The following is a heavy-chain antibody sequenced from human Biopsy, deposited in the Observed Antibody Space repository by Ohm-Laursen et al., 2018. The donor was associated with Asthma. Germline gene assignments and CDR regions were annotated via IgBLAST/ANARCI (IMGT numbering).Heavy chain of an antibody. V-gene: IGHV1-18*01. CDR3: ARAVDYSYYYGIDV. CDR1: GYTFNSAG. Sequence: SVKVSCKTSGYTFNSAGITWVRQAPGQGLEWMGWISVYNGNTKVAKKLQDRVTMITDTSTSTAYMELRSLRSDDTAVYFCARAVDYSYYYGIDVWGQGTTVTVSP. D-gene: IGHD4-23*01. J-gene: IGHJ6*01. CDR2: ISVYNGNT.